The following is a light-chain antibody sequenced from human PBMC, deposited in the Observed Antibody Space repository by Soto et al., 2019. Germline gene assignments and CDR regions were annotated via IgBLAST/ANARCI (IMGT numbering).Light chain of an antibody. V-gene: IGKV3-11*01. Sequence: EIVLTQSPATLSLSPGERATLSCRASQSVSTYLAWYQHKPGQAPRLLIYDASNRAAGIPARFSGSGSGTDFTLTISSLEPEDVAVYYCQQRSNPLTFGGGTKVEIK. J-gene: IGKJ4*01. CDR2: DAS. CDR3: QQRSNPLT. CDR1: QSVSTY.